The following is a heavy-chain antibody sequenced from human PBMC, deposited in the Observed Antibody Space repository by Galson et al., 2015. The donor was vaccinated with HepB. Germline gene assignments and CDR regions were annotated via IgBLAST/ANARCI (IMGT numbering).Heavy chain of an antibody. D-gene: IGHD3-22*01. J-gene: IGHJ4*02. CDR1: GFTFSNAW. V-gene: IGHV3-15*01. CDR2: IKCNTDGGTT. Sequence: SLRLSCAASGFTFSNAWMSWVRQAPGKGLKWVARIKCNTDGGTTDYAATVQGSFAISRDDSKHTLYLQMNSLKTEDSSVYYCTTTYDSSQPSWVGDYGGQGTLGTVSS. CDR3: TTTYDSSQPSWVGDY.